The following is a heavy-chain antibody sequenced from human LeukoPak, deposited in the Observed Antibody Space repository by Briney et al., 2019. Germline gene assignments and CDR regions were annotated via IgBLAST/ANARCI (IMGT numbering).Heavy chain of an antibody. V-gene: IGHV4-39*01. CDR3: ARHASVDGNWPRPLDY. J-gene: IGHJ4*02. Sequence: PSETLSLTCTVSGGSISSSPYYWGSSRQPPGKGLEWIGNIYYSGSTYYNPSLKTRVTISVDTSKNQFSLKLTSVTAADTAVYYCARHASVDGNWPRPLDYWGQGSLVTVSS. CDR2: IYYSGST. CDR1: GGSISSSPYY. D-gene: IGHD6-19*01.